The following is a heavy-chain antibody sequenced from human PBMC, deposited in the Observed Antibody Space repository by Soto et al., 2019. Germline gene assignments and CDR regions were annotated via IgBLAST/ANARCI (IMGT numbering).Heavy chain of an antibody. CDR2: IYYSGST. V-gene: IGHV4-31*03. Sequence: SSETLSLTFTVSGGSISSGGYYWSWIRQHPGKGLEWIGYIYYSGSTYYNPSLKSRVTISVDTSKNQFSLKLSSVTAADTAVYYCARERKYYDFWDYGMDVWGQGTTVTVS. D-gene: IGHD3-3*01. CDR3: ARERKYYDFWDYGMDV. CDR1: GGSISSGGYY. J-gene: IGHJ6*02.